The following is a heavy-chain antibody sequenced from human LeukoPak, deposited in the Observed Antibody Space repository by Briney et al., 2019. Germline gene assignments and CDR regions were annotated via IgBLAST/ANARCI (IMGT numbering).Heavy chain of an antibody. V-gene: IGHV1-3*02. CDR1: GYTFTSYA. CDR3: AAAITMIVLDIFYFDY. J-gene: IGHJ4*02. D-gene: IGHD3-22*01. Sequence: ASVKVSCKASGYTFTSYAMHWVRQAPRQRLEWMGWSNAGNGNTKYSQEFQGRVTITRDTSASTAYMELSSLRSEDMAVYYCAAAITMIVLDIFYFDYWGQGTLVTVSS. CDR2: SNAGNGNT.